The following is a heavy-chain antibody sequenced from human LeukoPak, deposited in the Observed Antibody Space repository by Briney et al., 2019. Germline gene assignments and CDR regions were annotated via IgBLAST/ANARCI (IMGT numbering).Heavy chain of an antibody. J-gene: IGHJ4*02. Sequence: GGSLRLSCAASGFTFSRYGMHWVRQTPGKGLEWVAVISYDASNKYYADSVKGRFTISRDNSKNTLYLQMNSLRAEDTAVYYCAKDRCRMGYSSSSNWGQGTLVTVSS. V-gene: IGHV3-30*18. CDR2: ISYDASNK. D-gene: IGHD6-6*01. CDR3: AKDRCRMGYSSSSN. CDR1: GFTFSRYG.